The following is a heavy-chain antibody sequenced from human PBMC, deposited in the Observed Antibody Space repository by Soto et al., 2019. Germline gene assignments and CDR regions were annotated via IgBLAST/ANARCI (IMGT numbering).Heavy chain of an antibody. J-gene: IGHJ6*02. V-gene: IGHV3-74*01. Sequence: PGGSLRLSCAASGFTFSSYWMHWVRQAPGKGLVWVSRINSDGSSTSYADSVKGRFTISRDNAKNTLYLQMNSLRAEDTAVYYCARAWVTTVVTPYGMDVWGQGTTVTVSS. D-gene: IGHD4-17*01. CDR3: ARAWVTTVVTPYGMDV. CDR2: INSDGSST. CDR1: GFTFSSYW.